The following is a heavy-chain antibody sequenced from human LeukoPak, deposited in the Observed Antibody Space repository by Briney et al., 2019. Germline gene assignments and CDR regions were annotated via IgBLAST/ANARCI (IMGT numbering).Heavy chain of an antibody. CDR2: ISSGGSNI. V-gene: IGHV3-11*01. Sequence: SGGSLRLSCAASGFTFSDYYMSWIRQAPGKGLEWVSYISSGGSNIYYADSVKGRFTISRDNAKNSLYLQMNSLRAEDTAVYYCARDLMGIAYRGGFYYWGQGTLVTVSS. D-gene: IGHD6-13*01. CDR1: GFTFSDYY. J-gene: IGHJ4*02. CDR3: ARDLMGIAYRGGFYY.